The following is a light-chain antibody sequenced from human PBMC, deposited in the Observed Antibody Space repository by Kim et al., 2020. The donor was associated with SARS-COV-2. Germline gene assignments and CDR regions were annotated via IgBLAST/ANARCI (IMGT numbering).Light chain of an antibody. CDR3: QQRSNWPPALT. CDR1: QSVSTY. Sequence: PEERATLSCRASQSVSTYLAWYQQKPGQAPRLLIYDASNRATGVPARFSGSGSGTDFTPTISSLQSEDFAVYYCQQRSNWPPALTFGGGTKVDIK. V-gene: IGKV3-11*01. CDR2: DAS. J-gene: IGKJ4*01.